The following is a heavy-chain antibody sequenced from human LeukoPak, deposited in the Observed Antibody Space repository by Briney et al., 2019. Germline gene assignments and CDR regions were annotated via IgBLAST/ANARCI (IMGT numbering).Heavy chain of an antibody. CDR1: GGSINSRSYY. CDR2: IYYSGST. J-gene: IGHJ4*02. D-gene: IGHD3-10*01. CDR3: AGWFIDLSYFDY. V-gene: IGHV4-39*01. Sequence: SETLSLTCTVSGGSINSRSYYWGWIRQPAGKGPEWIGSIYYSGSTYYNPSFKSRATISIDTSKTQFSLKLSSVTAADTAVYYCAGWFIDLSYFDYWGLGTLVTVSS.